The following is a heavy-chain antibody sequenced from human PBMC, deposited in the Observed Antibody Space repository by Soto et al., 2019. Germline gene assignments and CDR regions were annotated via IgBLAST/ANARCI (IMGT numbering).Heavy chain of an antibody. V-gene: IGHV4-34*01. CDR3: ARGGVSAPYFDY. Sequence: TSETLSLTCAVYGGSFSGYYWSWIRQPPGKGLEWIGEINHSGSTNYNPSLKSRVTISVDTSKNQFSLKLSSVTAADTAVYYCARGGVSAPYFDYWGQGTLVTVSS. D-gene: IGHD3-16*01. J-gene: IGHJ4*02. CDR1: GGSFSGYY. CDR2: INHSGST.